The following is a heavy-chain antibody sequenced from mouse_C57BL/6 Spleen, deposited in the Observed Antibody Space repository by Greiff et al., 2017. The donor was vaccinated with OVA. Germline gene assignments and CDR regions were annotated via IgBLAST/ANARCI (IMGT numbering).Heavy chain of an antibody. CDR3: ARYDYEWFAY. CDR1: GYTFTSYW. CDR2: IYPGSGST. Sequence: VPLQQPGAELVKPGASVKMSCKASGYTFTSYWITWVKQRPGQGLVWIGDIYPGSGSTNYNEKFKSKATLTVDTSSSTAYMQLSSLTSEDSAVYYCARYDYEWFAYWGQGTLVTVSA. J-gene: IGHJ3*01. V-gene: IGHV1-55*01. D-gene: IGHD2-4*01.